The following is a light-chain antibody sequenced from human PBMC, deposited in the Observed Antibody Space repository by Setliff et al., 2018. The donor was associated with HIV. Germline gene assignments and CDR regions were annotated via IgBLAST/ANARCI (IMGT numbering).Light chain of an antibody. CDR3: ISYADSSALYV. V-gene: IGLV2-14*01. J-gene: IGLJ1*01. Sequence: QSVLTQPASVSGSPGQSITISCTGTSSDIGGYDYVSWYQQHPDTAPKVILYEVSNRPSGVSNRFSGSKSGNTASLTISGLLAEDEADYYCISYADSSALYVFGSGTKVTVL. CDR2: EVS. CDR1: SSDIGGYDY.